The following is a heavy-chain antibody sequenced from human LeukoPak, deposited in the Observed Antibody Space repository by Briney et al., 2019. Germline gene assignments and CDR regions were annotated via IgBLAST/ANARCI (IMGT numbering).Heavy chain of an antibody. CDR2: ISHDGSNK. Sequence: GGSLRLSCAASGFTFSSYAMHWVRQAPGKGLEWVAVISHDGSNKYYADSVKGRFTISRDNSKNTLYLQMNSLRAEDTAVYYCARDGYGSGSYLDYWGQGTLVTVSS. CDR1: GFTFSSYA. V-gene: IGHV3-30*04. D-gene: IGHD3-10*01. CDR3: ARDGYGSGSYLDY. J-gene: IGHJ4*02.